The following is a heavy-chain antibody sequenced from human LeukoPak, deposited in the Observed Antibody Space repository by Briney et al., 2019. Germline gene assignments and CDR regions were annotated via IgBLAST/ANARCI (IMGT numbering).Heavy chain of an antibody. V-gene: IGHV3-23*01. CDR3: AKDMRFSPSSVEHGFDP. CDR2: ISGSGGST. J-gene: IGHJ5*02. D-gene: IGHD3-3*01. Sequence: GGSLRLSCAASGFTFSSYAMSWVRQAPGKGLEWVSAISGSGGSTYYADSVKGRFTISRDNSKNTLYLQMNSLRAEDTAVYYCAKDMRFSPSSVEHGFDPWGQGTLVTVSS. CDR1: GFTFSSYA.